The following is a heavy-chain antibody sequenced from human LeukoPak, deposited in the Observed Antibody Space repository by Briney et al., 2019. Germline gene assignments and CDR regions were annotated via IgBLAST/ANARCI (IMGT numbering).Heavy chain of an antibody. CDR2: IYNTGST. V-gene: IGHV4-39*07. D-gene: IGHD5-18*01. J-gene: IGHJ4*02. Sequence: KPSETLSLTCTVSGDSISSSTYYWGWIRQPPGKGLEWIGSIYNTGSTNYNPSLKSRVTISVDTSKNQFSLKLSSVTAADTAVYYCARRYGYSYVYGPEDLSPRYFDYWGQGTLVTVSS. CDR1: GDSISSSTYY. CDR3: ARRYGYSYVYGPEDLSPRYFDY.